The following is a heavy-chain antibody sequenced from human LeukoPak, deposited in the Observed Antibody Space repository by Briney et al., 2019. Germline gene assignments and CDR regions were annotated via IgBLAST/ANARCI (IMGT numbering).Heavy chain of an antibody. CDR1: GFTFSSYG. CDR3: AKTGIIDKAVADY. J-gene: IGHJ4*02. D-gene: IGHD6-19*01. CDR2: IRYDGSNK. V-gene: IGHV3-30*02. Sequence: PGGSLRLSCAASGFTFSSYGMHWVRQAPGKGLEWVAFIRYDGSNKYYADSVKGRFTISRDNSKNTLYLQMNSLRAEDTAVYYCAKTGIIDKAVADYWGQGTLVTVSS.